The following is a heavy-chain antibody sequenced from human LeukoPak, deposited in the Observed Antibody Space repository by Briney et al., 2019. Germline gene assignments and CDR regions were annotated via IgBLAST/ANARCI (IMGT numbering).Heavy chain of an antibody. D-gene: IGHD3-10*01. CDR3: ATSGFGELPYYYMDV. J-gene: IGHJ6*03. V-gene: IGHV1-8*01. CDR1: GYTFNNYD. CDR2: MNPNSGNT. Sequence: ASVKVPCKTSGYTFNNYDINWVRQASGQGLEWMGWMNPNSGNTGYAQTFQGRVTMTEDTSTDTAYMELSSLRSEDTAVYYCATSGFGELPYYYMDVWGKGTTVTVSS.